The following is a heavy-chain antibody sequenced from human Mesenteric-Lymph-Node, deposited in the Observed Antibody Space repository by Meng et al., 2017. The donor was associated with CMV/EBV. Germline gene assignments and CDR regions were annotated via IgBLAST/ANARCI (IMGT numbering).Heavy chain of an antibody. Sequence: GGSLRLSCAASGFTFSDYWMSWVRQPPGKGLEWVANFKKDGSEEYYVDSVKGRFTVSRDNAKNSLYLQMNSLRAEDTAVYYCARDDKSTYGMDVWGQGTTVTVSS. J-gene: IGHJ6*02. D-gene: IGHD3-22*01. V-gene: IGHV3-7*01. CDR2: FKKDGSEE. CDR1: GFTFSDYW. CDR3: ARDDKSTYGMDV.